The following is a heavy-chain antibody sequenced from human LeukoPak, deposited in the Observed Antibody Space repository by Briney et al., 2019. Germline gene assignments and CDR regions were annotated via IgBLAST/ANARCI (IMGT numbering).Heavy chain of an antibody. CDR3: ARDLLLDDSSGYYEETDY. J-gene: IGHJ4*02. Sequence: SETLSLTCTVSGGSISSYYWSWIRQPAGKGLEWIGRIYTSGSTNYNPSLKSRVTMSVDTSKNQFSPKLSSVTAADTAVYYCARDLLLDDSSGYYEETDYWGQGTLVTVSS. D-gene: IGHD3-22*01. CDR1: GGSISSYY. V-gene: IGHV4-4*07. CDR2: IYTSGST.